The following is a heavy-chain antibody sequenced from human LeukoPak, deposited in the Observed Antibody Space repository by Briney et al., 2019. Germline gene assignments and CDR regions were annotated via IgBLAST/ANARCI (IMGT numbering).Heavy chain of an antibody. CDR3: ATRGDLSWFGALRH. J-gene: IGHJ4*02. CDR1: GFTFSNYW. CDR2: IRPDGRET. V-gene: IGHV3-7*01. Sequence: PGGSLRLSCVVSGFTFSNYWMDWVRQAPGKGLEWVAFIRPDGRETNYAGSVKGRFTISRDNAKNSLYLQMNNLRVEDTAVYYCATRGDLSWFGALRHWSQGTVGTVSS. D-gene: IGHD3-16*02.